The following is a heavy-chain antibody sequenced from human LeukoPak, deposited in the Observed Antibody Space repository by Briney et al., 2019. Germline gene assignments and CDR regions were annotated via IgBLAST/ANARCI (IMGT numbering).Heavy chain of an antibody. Sequence: GAAVKVSCKASGYTLTTYGVTWVRQATGQGLEWMGWISPYNGDTNYAQNLQGRVTLTTDTSTSTAYMELRSLRSDDTAVYYCARDGAVAAVFDYWGQGILVTVSS. J-gene: IGHJ4*02. CDR2: ISPYNGDT. D-gene: IGHD6-19*01. CDR3: ARDGAVAAVFDY. V-gene: IGHV1-18*01. CDR1: GYTLTTYG.